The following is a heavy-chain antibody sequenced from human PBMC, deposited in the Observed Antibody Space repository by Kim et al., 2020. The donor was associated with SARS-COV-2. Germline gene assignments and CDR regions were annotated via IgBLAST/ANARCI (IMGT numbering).Heavy chain of an antibody. CDR1: GFTFSNAW. Sequence: GGSLRLSCAASGFTFSNAWMSWVRQAPGKGLEWVGRIKSKTDGGTTDYAAPVKGRFTISRDDSKNTLYLQMNSLKTEDTAVYYCTTVLSEDLVAATIPEYFQHWGQGTLVTVSS. CDR2: IKSKTDGGTT. V-gene: IGHV3-15*01. D-gene: IGHD2-15*01. J-gene: IGHJ1*01. CDR3: TTVLSEDLVAATIPEYFQH.